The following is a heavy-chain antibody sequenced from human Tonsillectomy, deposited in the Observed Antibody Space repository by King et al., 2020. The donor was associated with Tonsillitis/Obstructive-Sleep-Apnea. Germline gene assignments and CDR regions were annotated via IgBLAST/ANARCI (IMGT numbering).Heavy chain of an antibody. D-gene: IGHD6-13*01. Sequence: QLQESGPGLVKPSQTLSLTCTVSGGSISSGGYYWSWIRQHPGKGLEWIAYIYYSGSTYYNPSLNSRVRISVDTSNNQFSLKLSSVTAADTAVYYCARTAPYSTPDYWGQGTLVTVSS. J-gene: IGHJ4*02. CDR3: ARTAPYSTPDY. V-gene: IGHV4-31*03. CDR1: GGSISSGGYY. CDR2: IYYSGST.